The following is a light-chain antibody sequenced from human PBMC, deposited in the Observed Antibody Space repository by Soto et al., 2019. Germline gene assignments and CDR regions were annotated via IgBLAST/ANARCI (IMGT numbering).Light chain of an antibody. J-gene: IGKJ1*01. Sequence: EIVLTQSPGTLSLSPGERATLSCRASQSVSNNYLAWYQQKAGQAPRLLIFAASNRATGISDRFSGSGSGTDFTLTISRLEPEDFAVYFCQQYSSPPQTFGQGTKVDIK. V-gene: IGKV3-20*01. CDR3: QQYSSPPQT. CDR2: AAS. CDR1: QSVSNNY.